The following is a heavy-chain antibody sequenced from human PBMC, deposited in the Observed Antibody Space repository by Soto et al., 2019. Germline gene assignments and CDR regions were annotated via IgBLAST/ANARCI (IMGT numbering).Heavy chain of an antibody. CDR3: ARSRGGYSYGYNWFDP. D-gene: IGHD5-18*01. CDR1: GGTFSSYA. Sequence: QVQLVQSGAEVQKPGSSVKVSCKASGGTFSSYAISWVRQAPGQGLEWMGGIIPIFGTANYAQKFQGRVTITADESTSTAYMELSSLRSEDTAVYYCARSRGGYSYGYNWFDPWGQGTLVTVSS. CDR2: IIPIFGTA. J-gene: IGHJ5*02. V-gene: IGHV1-69*01.